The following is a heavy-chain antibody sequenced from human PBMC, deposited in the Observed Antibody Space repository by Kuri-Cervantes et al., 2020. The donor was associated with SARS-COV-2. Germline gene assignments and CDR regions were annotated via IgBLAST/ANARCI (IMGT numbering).Heavy chain of an antibody. V-gene: IGHV3-23*01. D-gene: IGHD4-17*01. CDR1: GLTFSSYA. J-gene: IGHJ3*02. CDR2: ISGSGGST. Sequence: GESLKISCAASGLTFSSYAMSWVRQAPGKGLEWVSAISGSGGSTYYADSVKGRFTISRDNSKNTLYLQMNSLRAEDTAVYYGAKGFYGDYVGPGAFDIWGQGTMVTVSS. CDR3: AKGFYGDYVGPGAFDI.